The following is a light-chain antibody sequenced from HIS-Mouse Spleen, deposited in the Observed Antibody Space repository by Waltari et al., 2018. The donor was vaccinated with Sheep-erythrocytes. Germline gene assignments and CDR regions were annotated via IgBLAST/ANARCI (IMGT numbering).Light chain of an antibody. J-gene: IGLJ3*02. V-gene: IGLV2-23*01. Sequence: QSALTQPASVSGSPGQSITISCTGTSSDFGSYNFVSWYQQHPGKAPKLMIYEGSKRPSGVSNRFSGSKSGNTASLTISGLQAEDEADYYCCSYAGSSTPWVFGGGTKLTVL. CDR1: SSDFGSYNF. CDR3: CSYAGSSTPWV. CDR2: EGS.